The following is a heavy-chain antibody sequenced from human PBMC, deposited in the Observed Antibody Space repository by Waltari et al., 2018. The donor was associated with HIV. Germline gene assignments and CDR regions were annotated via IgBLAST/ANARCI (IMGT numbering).Heavy chain of an antibody. CDR2: ISSSSSNI. J-gene: IGHJ6*02. V-gene: IGHV3-48*02. CDR1: VFSFSDYA. CDR3: ARDTLNLYFGLDV. Sequence: EVQLVESGGGLVQPGRSLRLSCAASVFSFSDYAMNWVRQAPGKGLEWISYISSSSSNIKYADSVKGRFTISRDNTKSSLDLHMNNLRDEDTAVYFCARDTLNLYFGLDVWGQGTTVSVSS.